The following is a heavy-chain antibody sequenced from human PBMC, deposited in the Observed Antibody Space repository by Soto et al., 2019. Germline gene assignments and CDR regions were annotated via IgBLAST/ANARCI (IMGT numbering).Heavy chain of an antibody. CDR3: ATSYGSGYRAFDY. Sequence: QVQLVQSGAEVKRPGSSVKVSCKASGDTFSFYSINWVRQAPGLGLEWMGRVNPILSLSNYAQRFQGRVTMTADKSTSTAYMVLSSLTSEDTAIFYCATSYGSGYRAFDYWGQGAQVSFSS. J-gene: IGHJ4*02. D-gene: IGHD3-10*01. CDR1: GDTFSFYS. CDR2: VNPILSLS. V-gene: IGHV1-69*02.